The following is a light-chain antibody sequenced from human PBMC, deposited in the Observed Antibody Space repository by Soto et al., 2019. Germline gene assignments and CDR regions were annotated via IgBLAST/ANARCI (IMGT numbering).Light chain of an antibody. J-gene: IGKJ4*01. V-gene: IGKV1-9*01. CDR2: AAS. CDR1: QDVSRS. Sequence: DTQLTQSPSFLSASVGDRVSITCRASQDVSRSLGWYQQKPGKAPKLLISAASTLHSGVPSRFSGSGSGTDFTLTISSLQPEDFATYYCQQLYTYPLTFGRGTKVEIK. CDR3: QQLYTYPLT.